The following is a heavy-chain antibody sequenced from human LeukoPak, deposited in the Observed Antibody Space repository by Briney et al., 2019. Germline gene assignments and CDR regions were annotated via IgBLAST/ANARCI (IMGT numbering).Heavy chain of an antibody. D-gene: IGHD4-17*01. CDR1: GGSISSYY. V-gene: IGHV4-4*07. CDR3: ARDSGTTGEVKFDP. CDR2: FYSRVIT. Sequence: PSETLSLTCTVSGGSISSYYLSWIRQPAGKGLEWNGRFYSRVITYNPSLKSRVTMSAVTSRNHVSLTLNSVTAADTAVYYCARDSGTTGEVKFDPWGQGTLVTVSS. J-gene: IGHJ5*02.